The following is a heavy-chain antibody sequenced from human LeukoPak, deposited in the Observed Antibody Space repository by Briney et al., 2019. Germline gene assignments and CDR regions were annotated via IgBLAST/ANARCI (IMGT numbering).Heavy chain of an antibody. J-gene: IGHJ6*02. V-gene: IGHV3-49*04. CDR3: TRERTTTVTPYYYYGMDV. CDR2: IRSKAYGGTT. CDR1: GFTFGDYA. Sequence: GGSLRLSCTASGFTFGDYAMSWVRQAPGKGLEWVGFIRSKAYGGTTEYAASVKGRFTISRDDSKSIAYLQMNSLKTEDTAVYYCTRERTTTVTPYYYYGMDVWGQGTTVTVSS. D-gene: IGHD4-17*01.